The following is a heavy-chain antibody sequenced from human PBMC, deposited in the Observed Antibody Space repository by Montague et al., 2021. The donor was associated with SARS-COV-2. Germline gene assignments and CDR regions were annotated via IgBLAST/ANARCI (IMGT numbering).Heavy chain of an antibody. CDR2: IDPSDSYT. CDR3: ARPESGHYYGSGSPNYMDV. Sequence: QSGAEVKKPGESLRISCKGSGYSFTSYWISWVRQMPGKGLEWMGRIDPSDSYTNYSPSFQGHVTISADKSISTAYLQRSSLKASDTAMYYCARPESGHYYGSGSPNYMDVWGKGTTVTVSS. V-gene: IGHV5-10-1*01. D-gene: IGHD3-10*01. CDR1: GYSFTSYW. J-gene: IGHJ6*03.